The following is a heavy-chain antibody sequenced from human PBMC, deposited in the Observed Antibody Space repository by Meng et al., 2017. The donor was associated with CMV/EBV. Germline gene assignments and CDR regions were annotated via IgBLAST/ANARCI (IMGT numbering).Heavy chain of an antibody. V-gene: IGHV3-66*02. J-gene: IGHJ6*02. CDR3: ARDHVRAGYYYYGMDV. CDR2: IYSGGST. CDR1: GGTFSSYA. D-gene: IGHD1-14*01. Sequence: SCKASGGTFSSYAISWVRQAPGKGLEWVSVIYSGGSTYYADSVKGRFTISRDNSKNTLYLQMNSLRAEDTAVYYCARDHVRAGYYYYGMDVWGQGTTVTVSS.